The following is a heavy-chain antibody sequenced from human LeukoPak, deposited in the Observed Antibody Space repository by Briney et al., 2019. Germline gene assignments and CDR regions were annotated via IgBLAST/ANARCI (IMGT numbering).Heavy chain of an antibody. Sequence: ASVKVSCKASGYTFTGYYMHWVRQATGQGLEWMGWMNPKSGNTGFAQGFQGRVTMAWNSSISTAYMELSSLRSEDTAIYYCAKGLTIGYYYYAMDVWGQGTTVTVS. D-gene: IGHD5-24*01. CDR2: MNPKSGNT. CDR3: AKGLTIGYYYYAMDV. CDR1: GYTFTGYY. J-gene: IGHJ6*02. V-gene: IGHV1-8*02.